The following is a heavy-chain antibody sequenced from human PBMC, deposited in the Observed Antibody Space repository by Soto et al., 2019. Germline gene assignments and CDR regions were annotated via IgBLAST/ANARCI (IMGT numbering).Heavy chain of an antibody. D-gene: IGHD2-15*01. Sequence: EVQLLESGGGLVQPGGSLRLSCAASGFTFSSYAMSWVRQAPGKGLEWVSAICGSGGATYYTDSVKGRFTISRDNSKNTLHLQMHNLRAEDTAIYYCAKGSGGNCYSHFDYCGQGTLVTVSS. J-gene: IGHJ4*02. CDR3: AKGSGGNCYSHFDY. CDR2: ICGSGGAT. V-gene: IGHV3-23*01. CDR1: GFTFSSYA.